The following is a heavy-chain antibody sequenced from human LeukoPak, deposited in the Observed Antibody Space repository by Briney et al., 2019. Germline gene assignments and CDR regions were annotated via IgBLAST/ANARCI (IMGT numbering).Heavy chain of an antibody. J-gene: IGHJ5*02. CDR3: ARAGNDFWSGPKYWFDP. CDR1: GGFISSSSYY. D-gene: IGHD3-3*01. V-gene: IGHV4-31*03. Sequence: SETLSLTCTVSGGFISSSSYYWSWIRQPPGKGLEWIGYIYYSGSTYYNPSLKSRVTISVDTSKNQFSLKLSSVTAADTAVYYCARAGNDFWSGPKYWFDPWGQGTLVTVSS. CDR2: IYYSGST.